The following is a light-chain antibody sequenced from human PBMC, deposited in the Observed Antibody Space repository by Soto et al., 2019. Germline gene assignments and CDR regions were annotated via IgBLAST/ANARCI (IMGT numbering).Light chain of an antibody. Sequence: QAVVTQPPSVSGAPAQRVTISCTGSSSNIGATYDVQWYQQLPGTAPKLLIYGNSNRPSGVPDRFSGSKSGTSASLAITGLQADDEADYYCQSYDSSLSAHYVFGTGTKVTVL. J-gene: IGLJ1*01. CDR3: QSYDSSLSAHYV. CDR1: SSNIGATYD. V-gene: IGLV1-40*01. CDR2: GNS.